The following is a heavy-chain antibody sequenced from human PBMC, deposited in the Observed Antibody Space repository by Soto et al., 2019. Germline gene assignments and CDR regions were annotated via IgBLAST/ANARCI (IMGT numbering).Heavy chain of an antibody. CDR1: SGSISSSDW. V-gene: IGHV4-4*02. CDR3: AIRYSYYYYIHV. J-gene: IGHJ6*03. Sequence: QVQLQESGPGLVKPSGTLSLTCAVSSGSISSSDWWSWVRQPPGKGLEWIGEIYHSWSTNYNPSLKSRVTISVDKSKNQFSLKLSSVTAADTAIYYCAIRYSYYYYIHVWGKGTTVTVSS. CDR2: IYHSWST. D-gene: IGHD4-4*01.